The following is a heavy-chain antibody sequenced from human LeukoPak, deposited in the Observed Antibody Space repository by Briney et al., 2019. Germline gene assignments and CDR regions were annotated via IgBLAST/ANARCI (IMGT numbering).Heavy chain of an antibody. J-gene: IGHJ6*03. CDR2: INPSGGST. CDR1: GYTFTSYY. CDR3: ARASLGTTYCSSTSCYIRPYYYYYYYMDV. Sequence: GASVKVSCKASGYTFTSYYMHLVRQAPGQGLEWMGIINPSGGSTSYAQKFQGRVTMTRDTSTSTVYMELSSLRSEDTAVYYCARASLGTTYCSSTSCYIRPYYYYYYYMDVWGKGTTVTVSS. V-gene: IGHV1-46*01. D-gene: IGHD2-2*02.